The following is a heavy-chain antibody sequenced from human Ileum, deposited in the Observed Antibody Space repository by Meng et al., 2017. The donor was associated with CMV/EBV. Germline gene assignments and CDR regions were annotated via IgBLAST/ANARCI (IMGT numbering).Heavy chain of an antibody. Sequence: GVSGGSISSSNWWTWVRQPPGKGLEWIGEIYHSGNTNYSPSLKSRVTMSVDTSKNQFSLKLKSVTAADTAVYYCAKLTFGSGRKGLDPWGQGTLVTVSS. CDR2: IYHSGNT. CDR1: GGSISSSNW. CDR3: AKLTFGSGRKGLDP. J-gene: IGHJ5*02. V-gene: IGHV4-4*02. D-gene: IGHD2-15*01.